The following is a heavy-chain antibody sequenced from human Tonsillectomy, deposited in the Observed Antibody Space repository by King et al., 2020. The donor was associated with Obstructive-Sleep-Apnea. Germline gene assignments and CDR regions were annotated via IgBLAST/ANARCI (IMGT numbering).Heavy chain of an antibody. CDR1: GYSISSGYY. D-gene: IGHD3-10*01. J-gene: IGHJ5*02. CDR3: ARGYGGSGIEVWFDP. Sequence: QLQESGPGLVKPSETLSLTCTVPGYSISSGYYWGWIRQPPGKGLEWIGSIYHSGSTYYNPSLKSRVTISVDTSKNQFSLKLSSVTAADTAVYYCARGYGGSGIEVWFDPWGQGTLVTVSS. CDR2: IYHSGST. V-gene: IGHV4-38-2*02.